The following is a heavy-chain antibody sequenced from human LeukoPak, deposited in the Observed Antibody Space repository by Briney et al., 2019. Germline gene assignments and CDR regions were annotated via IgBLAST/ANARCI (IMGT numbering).Heavy chain of an antibody. D-gene: IGHD4-17*01. J-gene: IGHJ4*02. CDR2: IKQDGSEK. CDR1: GFTFSSYW. Sequence: PGGSLRLSCAASGFTFSSYWMSWVRQAPGKGLEWMANIKQDGSEKYYVDSVKGRFTISRDNAKNSLYLQMNSLRAEDTAVYYCARGIPTFYGDYEYFDYWGQGTLVTVSS. CDR3: ARGIPTFYGDYEYFDY. V-gene: IGHV3-7*01.